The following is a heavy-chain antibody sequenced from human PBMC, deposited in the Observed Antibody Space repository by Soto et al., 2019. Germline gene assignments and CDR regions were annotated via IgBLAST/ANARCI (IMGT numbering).Heavy chain of an antibody. V-gene: IGHV4-30-4*01. CDR1: GGSIISGDYY. CDR2: IYYSGDT. CDR3: ARDPRISAAVYFDY. Sequence: PSETLSLTCTVSGGSIISGDYYWSWIRQTPGKGLEWIGYIYYSGDTNYNPSLKSRVIISVDTSKNQFSLQLNSVTPEDTAVYYCARDPRISAAVYFDYWGQGTLVTVSS. J-gene: IGHJ4*02. D-gene: IGHD6-13*01.